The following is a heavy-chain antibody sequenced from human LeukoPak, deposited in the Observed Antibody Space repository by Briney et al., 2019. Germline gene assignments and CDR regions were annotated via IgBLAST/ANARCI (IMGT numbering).Heavy chain of an antibody. D-gene: IGHD2-2*01. CDR3: ARGGTETSCQTGCPIKYYYYYGMDV. Sequence: PGGSLRLSCAASGFTFSSYAMSWVRQAPGKGLEWVSAISGSGGSTYYADSVKGRFTISRDNSKNTLYLQMNSLRAEDTAVYYCARGGTETSCQTGCPIKYYYYYGMDVWGQGTTVTVSS. CDR1: GFTFSSYA. V-gene: IGHV3-23*01. CDR2: ISGSGGST. J-gene: IGHJ6*02.